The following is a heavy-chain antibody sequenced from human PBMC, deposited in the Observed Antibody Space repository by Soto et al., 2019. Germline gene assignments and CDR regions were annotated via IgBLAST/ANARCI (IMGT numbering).Heavy chain of an antibody. J-gene: IGHJ4*02. Sequence: GSLRLSCAASGFTFSRDAMSWFRQAPGKGLEWVSAISGSGGSTYYADSVKGRFTISRDNSKNALYLQMNSLRAEDTAVYYCAKDEVLHSSPYPCFDYWGQGPLLTVSS. CDR2: ISGSGGST. D-gene: IGHD3-22*01. CDR1: GFTFSRDA. V-gene: IGHV3-23*01. CDR3: AKDEVLHSSPYPCFDY.